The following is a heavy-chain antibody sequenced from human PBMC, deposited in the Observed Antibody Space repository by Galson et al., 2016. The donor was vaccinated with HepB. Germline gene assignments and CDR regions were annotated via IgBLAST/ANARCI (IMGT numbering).Heavy chain of an antibody. CDR3: ARRLAVAGTLSWFDP. D-gene: IGHD6-19*01. CDR2: INAGNGDT. J-gene: IGHJ5*02. Sequence: SVKVSCKASGYTFTSYAMHWVRQAPGQRLEYTGCINAGNGDTKFSQKFQGRATFTRDTSASTVYMELTSLRTEDTAVYYCARRLAVAGTLSWFDPWGQGTLVTVSS. CDR1: GYTFTSYA. V-gene: IGHV1-3*01.